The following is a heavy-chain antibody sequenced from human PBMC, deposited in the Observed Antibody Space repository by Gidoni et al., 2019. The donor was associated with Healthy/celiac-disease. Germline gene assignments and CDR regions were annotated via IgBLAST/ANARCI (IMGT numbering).Heavy chain of an antibody. CDR1: GGSISRGGYY. CDR3: ARDGRMGMNDYGDYFVMDV. D-gene: IGHD4-17*01. V-gene: IGHV4-31*03. Sequence: QVQLQESGPGLVKPSQTLSLTCTVSGGSISRGGYYWSWIRQHPGKGLEWIGYIYYSGSTYYNPSLKSRVTISVDTSKNQFSLKLSSVTAADTAVYYCARDGRMGMNDYGDYFVMDVWGQGTTVTVSS. CDR2: IYYSGST. J-gene: IGHJ6*02.